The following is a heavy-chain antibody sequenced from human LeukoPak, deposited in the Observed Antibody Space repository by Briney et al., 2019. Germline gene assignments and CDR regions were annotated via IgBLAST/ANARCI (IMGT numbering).Heavy chain of an antibody. D-gene: IGHD3-16*01. CDR2: IRHDGSIK. V-gene: IGHV3-30*02. Sequence: GGSLRLSCAASGFILSTYGMYWVRQAPGKGLEWVAFIRHDGSIKNYADSVKGRSTISRDNSKNTLYLQMNSLRAGDTAVYYCAKDSLADIDYWGQGTLVTVSS. CDR1: GFILSTYG. J-gene: IGHJ4*02. CDR3: AKDSLADIDY.